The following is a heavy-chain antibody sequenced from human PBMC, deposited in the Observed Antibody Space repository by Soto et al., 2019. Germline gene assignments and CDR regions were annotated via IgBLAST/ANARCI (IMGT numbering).Heavy chain of an antibody. D-gene: IGHD5-12*01. J-gene: IGHJ4*02. CDR2: IYYSGST. V-gene: IGHV4-61*01. Sequence: QVQLQESGPGLVKPSETLSLTCTVSGGSVSSGSYYWSWIRQPPGKGLEWIGYIYYSGSTHYNPYLKRRVTISVDTSKNQFSLKLSSVTAADTAVYYCARDRGYSGYDYDYWGQGTLVTVSS. CDR3: ARDRGYSGYDYDY. CDR1: GGSVSSGSYY.